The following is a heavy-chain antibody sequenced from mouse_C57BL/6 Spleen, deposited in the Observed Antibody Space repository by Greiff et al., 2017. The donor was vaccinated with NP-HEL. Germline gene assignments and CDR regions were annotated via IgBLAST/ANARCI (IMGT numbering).Heavy chain of an antibody. V-gene: IGHV1-55*01. CDR3: ARDSSGYPYAMDY. Sequence: VQLQQPGAELVKPGASVKMSCKASGYTFTSYWITWVKQRPGQGLEWIGDIYPGSGSTNYNEKFKSKATLTVDTSSSTAYMQLSSLTSEDSAVYYCARDSSGYPYAMDYWGQGTSVTVSS. CDR1: GYTFTSYW. D-gene: IGHD3-2*02. CDR2: IYPGSGST. J-gene: IGHJ4*01.